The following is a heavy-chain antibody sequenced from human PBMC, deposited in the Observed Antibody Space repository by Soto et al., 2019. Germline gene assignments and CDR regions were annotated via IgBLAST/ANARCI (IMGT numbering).Heavy chain of an antibody. CDR3: VKTAVAGSTYYYYGMDV. CDR2: ISSNGGST. Sequence: PGGSLRLSCSASGFTFSSYAMHWVRQAPGKGLEYVSAISSNGGSTYYADSVKGRFTISRDNSKNTLYLQMSSLRAEDTAVYYCVKTAVAGSTYYYYGMDVWGQGTTVTVSS. J-gene: IGHJ6*02. V-gene: IGHV3-64D*08. CDR1: GFTFSSYA. D-gene: IGHD6-19*01.